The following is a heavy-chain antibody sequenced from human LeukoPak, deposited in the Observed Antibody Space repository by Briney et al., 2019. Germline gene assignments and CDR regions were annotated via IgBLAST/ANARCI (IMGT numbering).Heavy chain of an antibody. CDR1: GGSISNYY. Sequence: PSETLSLTCTVSGGSISNYYWSWIRQPPGKGLEWIGYIHYSGSTYYNPSLTSRVTISIDTSKNQLSLRLSSVTAADTAVYYCARTIAAADMKTHDAFDIWGQGTMVTVSS. CDR3: ARTIAAADMKTHDAFDI. J-gene: IGHJ3*02. D-gene: IGHD6-13*01. CDR2: IHYSGST. V-gene: IGHV4-59*01.